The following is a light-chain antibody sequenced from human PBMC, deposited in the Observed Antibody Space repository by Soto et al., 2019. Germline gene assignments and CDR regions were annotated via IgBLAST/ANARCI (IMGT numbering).Light chain of an antibody. Sequence: DTQMTQSPSTLSAYVRDRVTISCRASQTIYSWLAWYQQKPGQAPKLLIYKASTLETGVPSRFSGSGYGSEFSLIISGLQPDDFATYYCHQYNTYPRTFGQGTKVDIK. V-gene: IGKV1-5*03. CDR1: QTIYSW. CDR2: KAS. CDR3: HQYNTYPRT. J-gene: IGKJ1*01.